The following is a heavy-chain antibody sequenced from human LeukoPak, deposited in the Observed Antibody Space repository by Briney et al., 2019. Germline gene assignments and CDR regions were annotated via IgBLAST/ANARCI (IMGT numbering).Heavy chain of an antibody. CDR3: ARDLRMGYYGSGSCFDY. J-gene: IGHJ4*02. CDR1: GFTFSSYW. CDR2: INSDGSST. V-gene: IGHV3-74*01. D-gene: IGHD3-10*01. Sequence: GGSLRLSCAASGFTFSSYWMQWVRQAPGKGLVWVSRINSDGSSTSYADSVKGRFTISRDNAKNTLYLQMNSLRAEDTAVYYCARDLRMGYYGSGSCFDYWGQGTLVTVSS.